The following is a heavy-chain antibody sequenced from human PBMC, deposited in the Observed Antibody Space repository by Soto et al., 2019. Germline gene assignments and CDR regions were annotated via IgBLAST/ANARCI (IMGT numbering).Heavy chain of an antibody. CDR3: AKGKANTVFGVDTLFDY. Sequence: SGFTFSSYAMTLVRQAPGKGLEWVSTISGSGGYTYYPDSVKGRFTVSRDNSKNTLFLQMNSLRAEDTALYYCAKGKANTVFGVDTLFDYWGQGTRVTVSS. J-gene: IGHJ4*02. V-gene: IGHV3-23*01. CDR1: GFTFSSYA. D-gene: IGHD3-3*01. CDR2: ISGSGGYT.